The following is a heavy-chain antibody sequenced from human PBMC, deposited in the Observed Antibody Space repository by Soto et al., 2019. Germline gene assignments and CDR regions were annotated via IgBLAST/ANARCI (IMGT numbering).Heavy chain of an antibody. D-gene: IGHD3-22*01. Sequence: PGESLTIYGKRSGYSFSCYWITWVRQKPGKGLEWMGRIDPSDSQTYYSPSFRGHVTISATKSITTVFLQWSSLRASDTAMYYCARQIYDSDTGPNFQYYFDSWGQGTPVTVSS. V-gene: IGHV5-10-1*01. J-gene: IGHJ4*02. CDR3: ARQIYDSDTGPNFQYYFDS. CDR1: GYSFSCYW. CDR2: IDPSDSQT.